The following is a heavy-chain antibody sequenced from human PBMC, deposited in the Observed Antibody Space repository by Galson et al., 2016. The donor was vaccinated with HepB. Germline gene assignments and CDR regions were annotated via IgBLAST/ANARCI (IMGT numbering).Heavy chain of an antibody. CDR3: AKEDYGDPYWYFDL. CDR1: GFTFSNYG. J-gene: IGHJ2*01. Sequence: SLRLSCAASGFTFSNYGIHWVRQAPGKGLEWVAVISPDGRNRDYADSVKGRFTISRDNSKNTLYLQLNSLRSEDTAVYYCAKEDYGDPYWYFDLWGQGILVTVSS. CDR2: ISPDGRNR. D-gene: IGHD4-17*01. V-gene: IGHV3-30*18.